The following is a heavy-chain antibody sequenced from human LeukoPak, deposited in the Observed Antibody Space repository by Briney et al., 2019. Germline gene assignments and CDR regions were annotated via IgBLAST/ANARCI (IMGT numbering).Heavy chain of an antibody. CDR2: IKQDGSEK. Sequence: GGSLRLSCAASGFTFSSYWMSWVRQAPGKGLEWVANIKQDGSEKYYVDSVKGRFTISRDNAKNPLYLQMNSLRAEDTAVYYCARLSGSYYNVDAFDIWGQGTMVTVSS. J-gene: IGHJ3*02. D-gene: IGHD3-10*01. CDR3: ARLSGSYYNVDAFDI. CDR1: GFTFSSYW. V-gene: IGHV3-7*03.